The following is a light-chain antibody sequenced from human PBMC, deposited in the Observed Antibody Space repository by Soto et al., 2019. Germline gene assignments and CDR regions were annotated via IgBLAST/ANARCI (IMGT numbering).Light chain of an antibody. J-gene: IGLJ1*01. CDR3: YSYTSSSTYV. V-gene: IGLV2-14*01. CDR1: SSDVGAYNY. CDR2: DVS. Sequence: QSALAQPASVSGSPGQSITISCSGTSSDVGAYNYVSWYQQHPAKAPKVMIYDVSNRPSGVSNRFSGSKSGNTASLTISGLQAEDEADYYCYSYTSSSTYVFGTGTKVTVL.